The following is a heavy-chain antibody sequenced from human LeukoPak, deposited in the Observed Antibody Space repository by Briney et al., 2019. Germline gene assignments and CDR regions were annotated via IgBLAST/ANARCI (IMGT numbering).Heavy chain of an antibody. J-gene: IGHJ4*02. CDR2: MNPNSGNT. D-gene: IGHD2-2*01. Sequence: ASVKVSCKASGYTFTSYDINWVRQATGQGLEWMGWMNPNSGNTGYAQKFQGRVPITRNTSISTAYMELSSLRSEDTAVYYCARRAVPAANDYWGQGTLVTVSS. V-gene: IGHV1-8*03. CDR1: GYTFTSYD. CDR3: ARRAVPAANDY.